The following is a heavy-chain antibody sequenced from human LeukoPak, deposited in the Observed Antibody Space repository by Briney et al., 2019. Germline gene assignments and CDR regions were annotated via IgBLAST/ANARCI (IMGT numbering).Heavy chain of an antibody. Sequence: ASETLSLTCTVSGGSISSGDYYWSWIRQPPGKGLEWIGYICYSGSTYYNPSLKSRVTISVDTSKNQFSLKLSSVTAADTAVYYCARNDRYYYDSSGYSNFDYWGQGTLVTVSS. CDR1: GGSISSGDYY. CDR3: ARNDRYYYDSSGYSNFDY. V-gene: IGHV4-30-4*08. CDR2: ICYSGST. J-gene: IGHJ4*02. D-gene: IGHD3-22*01.